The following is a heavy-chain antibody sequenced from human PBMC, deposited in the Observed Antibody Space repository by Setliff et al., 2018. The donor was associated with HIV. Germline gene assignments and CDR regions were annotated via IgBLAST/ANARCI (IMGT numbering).Heavy chain of an antibody. CDR1: GGSISSGGYY. Sequence: ETLSLTCNVSGGSISSGGYYWGWIRQHPGKGLEWIGYIYYSGSTNYNPSLKSRLTIAIDTSKNQFSLKLRSVTAADTAVYYCARHGYSSDSWGQGTLVTVSS. CDR3: ARHGYSSDS. CDR2: IYYSGST. V-gene: IGHV4-39*01. D-gene: IGHD5-18*01. J-gene: IGHJ4*02.